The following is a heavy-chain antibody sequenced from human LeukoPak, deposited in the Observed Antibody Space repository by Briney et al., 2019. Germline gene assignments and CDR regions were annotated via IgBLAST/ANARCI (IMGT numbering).Heavy chain of an antibody. V-gene: IGHV3-30*02. CDR1: GFTFSSYG. Sequence: AGSLRLSCAASGFTFSSYGMHWVRQAPGKGLEWVAFIRFDGSYKDYADSVKGRFTISRDKSKNTLYLQMNSLRAEDTAVYYCARETSQKGAHYMDVWGKGTTVTISS. CDR2: IRFDGSYK. D-gene: IGHD3-16*01. J-gene: IGHJ6*03. CDR3: ARETSQKGAHYMDV.